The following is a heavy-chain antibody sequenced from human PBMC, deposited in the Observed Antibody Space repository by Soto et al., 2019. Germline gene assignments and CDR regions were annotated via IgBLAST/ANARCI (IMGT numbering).Heavy chain of an antibody. V-gene: IGHV4-34*01. Sequence: SETLSLTCTVSGGSISSYYWSWIRQPPGKGLEWIGEINHSGSTNYNPSLKSRVTISVDTSKNQFSLKLSSVTAADTAVYYCARARDYYYGSGSYFAYWGQGTLVTVSS. J-gene: IGHJ4*02. CDR1: GGSISSYY. D-gene: IGHD3-10*01. CDR2: INHSGST. CDR3: ARARDYYYGSGSYFAY.